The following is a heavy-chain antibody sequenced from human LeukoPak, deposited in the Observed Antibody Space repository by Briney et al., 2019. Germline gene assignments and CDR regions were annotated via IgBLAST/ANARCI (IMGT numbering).Heavy chain of an antibody. J-gene: IGHJ4*02. D-gene: IGHD3-16*01. V-gene: IGHV1-3*01. Sequence: ASVKVSCKASGFPFTSYAIHWVRQAPGQRLEWMGWVNADNSNTKYSQEFQGRVTMTTDTSTSTAYMELRSLRSDDTAVYYCARESHRLYDYVWGSYESKHYWGQGTLVTVSS. CDR2: VNADNSNT. CDR1: GFPFTSYA. CDR3: ARESHRLYDYVWGSYESKHY.